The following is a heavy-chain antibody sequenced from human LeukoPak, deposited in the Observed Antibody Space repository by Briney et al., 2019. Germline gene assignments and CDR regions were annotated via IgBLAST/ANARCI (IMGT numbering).Heavy chain of an antibody. J-gene: IGHJ5*02. CDR3: ARSHQSSSWYSVDP. D-gene: IGHD6-13*01. V-gene: IGHV1-69*05. Sequence: ASLSLSCTASGGTFSSYAISWVRQAPPQGIGWMGRIIPIFGAANYANKFQGRVTITTDESTSTAYMELSSLRSEDTAVYYCARSHQSSSWYSVDPWGQGTLVTVSS. CDR1: GGTFSSYA. CDR2: IIPIFGAA.